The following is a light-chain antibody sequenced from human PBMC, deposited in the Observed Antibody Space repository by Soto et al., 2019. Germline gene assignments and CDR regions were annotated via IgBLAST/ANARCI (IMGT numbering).Light chain of an antibody. V-gene: IGLV7-43*01. CDR1: SGAVTSGNY. CDR2: STN. CDR3: LLYYGGQLGV. J-gene: IGLJ2*01. Sequence: QTVVTQEPSLTVSPGGTVTLTCAPSSGAVTSGNYPNWFQQKPGQAPRALIYSTNHKYSWTPARFSGSLLGGKAALTLSGVQPEAEADYYCLLYYGGQLGVFGGGTKLTVL.